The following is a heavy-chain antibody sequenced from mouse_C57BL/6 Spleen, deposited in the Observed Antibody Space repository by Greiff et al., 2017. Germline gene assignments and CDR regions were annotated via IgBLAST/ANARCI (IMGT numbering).Heavy chain of an antibody. V-gene: IGHV1-82*01. CDR3: ASGVTTVVDYFDS. CDR2: IYPGDGDT. Sequence: QVQLQQSGPELVKPGASVKISCKASGYAFSSSWMNWVKQRPGKGLEWIGRIYPGDGDTNYNGKFKGKDTLTADKSSSTAYMQLSSLTSEDSAVYFCASGVTTVVDYFDSWGQGTTLTVSS. D-gene: IGHD1-1*01. J-gene: IGHJ2*01. CDR1: GYAFSSSW.